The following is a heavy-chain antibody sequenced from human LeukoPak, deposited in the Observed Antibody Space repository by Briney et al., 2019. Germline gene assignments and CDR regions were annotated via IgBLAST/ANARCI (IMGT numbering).Heavy chain of an antibody. CDR1: GGSISSSSYY. J-gene: IGHJ2*01. Sequence: PSETLSLTCTVSGGSISSSSYYWGWIRQPPGKGLEWIGYIYYSGSTNYNPSLKSRVTISVDTSKNQFSLKLSSVTAADTAVYYCARVPITMIVVVKMYFDLWGRGTLVTVSS. V-gene: IGHV4-61*05. CDR2: IYYSGST. CDR3: ARVPITMIVVVKMYFDL. D-gene: IGHD3-22*01.